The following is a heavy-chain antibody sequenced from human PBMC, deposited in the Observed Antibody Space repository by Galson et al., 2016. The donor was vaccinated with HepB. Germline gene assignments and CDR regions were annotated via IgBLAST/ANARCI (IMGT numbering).Heavy chain of an antibody. CDR1: GFTFTDYA. Sequence: SLRLSCAASGFTFTDYAMSWVRQAPGKGLEWVSSISHSGVTTHYADSVRGRFTISRDNSKDTLYLQMNSLRVEDTATYYCAKRPHTRGSYGADYWGQGTLVAVSS. CDR2: ISHSGVTT. V-gene: IGHV3-23*01. D-gene: IGHD1-26*01. CDR3: AKRPHTRGSYGADY. J-gene: IGHJ4*02.